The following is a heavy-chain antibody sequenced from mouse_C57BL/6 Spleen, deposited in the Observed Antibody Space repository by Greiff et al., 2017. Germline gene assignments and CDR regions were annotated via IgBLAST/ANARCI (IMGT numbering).Heavy chain of an antibody. D-gene: IGHD2-12*01. Sequence: QVQLQQPGAELVRPGSSVKLSCKASGYTFTSYWMDWVKQRPGQGLEWIGNIYPSDSETHYNQKFKDKATLTVDKSSSTAYMQLSSLTSEDSAVYYCARLPYDGWYFDVWGTGTTVTVSS. CDR2: IYPSDSET. CDR3: ARLPYDGWYFDV. CDR1: GYTFTSYW. V-gene: IGHV1-61*01. J-gene: IGHJ1*03.